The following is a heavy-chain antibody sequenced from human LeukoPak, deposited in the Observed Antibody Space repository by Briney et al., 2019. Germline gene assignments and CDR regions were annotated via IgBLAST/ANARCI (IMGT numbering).Heavy chain of an antibody. V-gene: IGHV1-24*01. Sequence: VASVKVSCKVSGYTLTELSMHWVRQAPGKGLEWMGGFDPKDGETIYAQKLQGRVTMTTDTSTSTAYMELRSLTSDDTAVYYCARFRAGVGEPYGDYWGQGTLVTVSS. J-gene: IGHJ4*02. CDR2: FDPKDGET. D-gene: IGHD3-10*01. CDR3: ARFRAGVGEPYGDY. CDR1: GYTLTELS.